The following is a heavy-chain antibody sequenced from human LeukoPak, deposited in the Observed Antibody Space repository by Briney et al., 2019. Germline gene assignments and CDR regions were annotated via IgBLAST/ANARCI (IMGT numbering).Heavy chain of an antibody. Sequence: GGSLRLSCAASGFTFSTYAMTWVRQAPGKGLEWVSAIGGGGSTYYADSVKGRFTISRDNSKNTLHLQMNSLRAEDSAVYYCAKKWAVAGTFDYWGQGTLVTVSS. V-gene: IGHV3-23*01. CDR3: AKKWAVAGTFDY. CDR1: GFTFSTYA. J-gene: IGHJ4*02. D-gene: IGHD6-19*01. CDR2: IGGGGST.